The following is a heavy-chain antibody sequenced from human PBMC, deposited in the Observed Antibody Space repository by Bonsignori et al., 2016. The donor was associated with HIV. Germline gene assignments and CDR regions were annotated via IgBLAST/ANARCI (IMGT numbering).Heavy chain of an antibody. Sequence: WVRQAPGQGPEWIGLINPRIGSTTYAQKFLGRVSITRDTSTNTVFVQLDSLTSEDTAVYYCARLGADCSGGGCVSWNGFDVWGQGTSVTV. J-gene: IGHJ3*01. V-gene: IGHV1-46*01. CDR3: ARLGADCSGGGCVSWNGFDV. D-gene: IGHD2-15*01. CDR2: INPRIGST.